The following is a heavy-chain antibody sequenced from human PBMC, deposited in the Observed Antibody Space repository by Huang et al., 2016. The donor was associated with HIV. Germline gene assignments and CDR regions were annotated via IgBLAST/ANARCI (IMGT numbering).Heavy chain of an antibody. CDR2: INAGKGNI. J-gene: IGHJ6*03. CDR1: GYIFGNNV. Sequence: QVQLVQSGAEVKKPGASVKVSCKASGYIFGNNVVHWVRQAPGQRLEWMGWINAGKGNIKYSQKFQGRITLLRDTSTNTVYMELDRLTSGDTSIYYCARGRQGWYMAMDVWGRGTTVTVAS. V-gene: IGHV1-3*01. CDR3: ARGRQGWYMAMDV. D-gene: IGHD6-19*01.